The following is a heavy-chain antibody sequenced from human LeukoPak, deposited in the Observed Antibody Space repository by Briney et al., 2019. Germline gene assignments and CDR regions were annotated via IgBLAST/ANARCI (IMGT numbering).Heavy chain of an antibody. D-gene: IGHD1-26*01. CDR1: GFTFSSYA. Sequence: GGSLRLSCAASGFTFSSYAMSWVRQAPGKGLEWVSAISGSGGSTYYADSVKGRFTISRDNSKNTLYLQMNSLRAEDTAVYFCARATWDPNYYYYMDVWGKGTTVTISS. CDR3: ARATWDPNYYYYMDV. J-gene: IGHJ6*03. CDR2: ISGSGGST. V-gene: IGHV3-23*01.